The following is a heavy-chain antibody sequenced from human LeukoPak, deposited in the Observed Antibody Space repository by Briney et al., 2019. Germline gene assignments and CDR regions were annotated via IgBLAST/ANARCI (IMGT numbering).Heavy chain of an antibody. CDR3: ARSGPYGSGSYNFDY. CDR1: GDSFSSVTDY. CDR2: IYYSGST. D-gene: IGHD3-10*01. Sequence: SETLSLTCTVSGDSFSSVTDYWAWIRQPPGKGLEWIGYIYYSGSTNYNPSLKSRVTISVDTSKNQFSLKLSSVTAADTAVYYCARSGPYGSGSYNFDYWGQGTLVTVSS. V-gene: IGHV4-61*01. J-gene: IGHJ4*02.